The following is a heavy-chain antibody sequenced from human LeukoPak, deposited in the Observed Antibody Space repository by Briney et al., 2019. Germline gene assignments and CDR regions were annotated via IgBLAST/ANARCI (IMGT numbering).Heavy chain of an antibody. J-gene: IGHJ5*02. CDR2: INHSGST. D-gene: IGHD6-13*01. CDR3: ARRQQLADL. CDR1: GGSFSGYY. Sequence: SETLSLTCAVYGGSFSGYYWSWIRQPPGKGLEWIGEINHSGSTNYNPSLKSRVTISVDTSKNQFSLKLSSVTAADTAVYYCARRQQLADLWGQGTLVTVSS. V-gene: IGHV4-34*01.